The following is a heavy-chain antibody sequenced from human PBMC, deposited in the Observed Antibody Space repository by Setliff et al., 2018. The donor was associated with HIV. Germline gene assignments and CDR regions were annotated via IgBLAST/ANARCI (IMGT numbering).Heavy chain of an antibody. J-gene: IGHJ4*02. D-gene: IGHD2-15*01. V-gene: IGHV1-2*06. CDR3: ARVPSRYCSPTTCPFFFDY. CDR2: INPDSRGT. CDR1: GYAFTDYS. Sequence: ASVKVSCKTSGYAFTDYSIHWVRQAPGQGLEWVGRINPDSRGTNYAQTFQGRVTMTRDTSVSTACMELSRLRSDDTAVYYCARVPSRYCSPTTCPFFFDYWGQGTLVTVSS.